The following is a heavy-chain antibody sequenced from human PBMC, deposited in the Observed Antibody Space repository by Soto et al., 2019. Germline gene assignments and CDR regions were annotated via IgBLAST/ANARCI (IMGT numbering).Heavy chain of an antibody. J-gene: IGHJ4*02. CDR3: ARGRGTVTTVTTHLDY. CDR2: IYYSGST. Sequence: SETLSLTCTVSGGSISSGGYYWSWIRQHPAKGLEWIGYIYYSGSTYYNPSLKSRVTISVDTSKNHFSLRLSSVTAADTAVYYCARGRGTVTTVTTHLDYWGQGTLVTVSS. CDR1: GGSISSGGYY. V-gene: IGHV4-31*03. D-gene: IGHD4-17*01.